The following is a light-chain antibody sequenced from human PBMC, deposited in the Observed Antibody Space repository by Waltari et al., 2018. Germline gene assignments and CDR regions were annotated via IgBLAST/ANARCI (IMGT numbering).Light chain of an antibody. J-gene: IGKJ2*01. CDR3: QQYYSTLV. CDR2: WAS. Sequence: DIVMTQSPDSLAVSLGERATIKCKSSQSLLYSSNNKNYLAWYQQKPGQPPKPLIYWASTRESGVPYRFSGSGSGTDFTLTISSLQAEDVAIYYCQQYYSTLVFGQGTKLEIK. CDR1: QSLLYSSNNKNY. V-gene: IGKV4-1*01.